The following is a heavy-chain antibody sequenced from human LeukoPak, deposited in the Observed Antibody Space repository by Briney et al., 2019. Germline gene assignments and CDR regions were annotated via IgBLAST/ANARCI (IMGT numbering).Heavy chain of an antibody. CDR1: GGSISSSSYY. Sequence: PSETLSLTCTVSGGSISSSSYYWGWIRQPPGKGLEYIGSIHYSGSTYYNPSLKSRVTILVDTSKNQFSLKLSSVTAADTAVYYCARDGEMATIENYFDYWGQGALVTVSS. CDR2: IHYSGST. CDR3: ARDGEMATIENYFDY. J-gene: IGHJ4*02. V-gene: IGHV4-39*07. D-gene: IGHD5-24*01.